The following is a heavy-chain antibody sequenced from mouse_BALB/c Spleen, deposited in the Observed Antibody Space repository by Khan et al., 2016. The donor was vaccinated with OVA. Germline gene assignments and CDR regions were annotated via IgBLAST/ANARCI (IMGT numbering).Heavy chain of an antibody. V-gene: IGHV3-2*02. D-gene: IGHD2-12*01. CDR2: ISYSGST. CDR3: ARDSSRYNYAMDY. Sequence: EVKLEESGPGLVKPSQSLSLTCTVTGYSITSDYAWNWIRQFPGNQLEWMGYISYSGSTNYNPALKSRISITRDTSKNQFFLQLNSVTTEDTATYYCARDSSRYNYAMDYWGQGTSVTVSS. CDR1: GYSITSDYA. J-gene: IGHJ4*01.